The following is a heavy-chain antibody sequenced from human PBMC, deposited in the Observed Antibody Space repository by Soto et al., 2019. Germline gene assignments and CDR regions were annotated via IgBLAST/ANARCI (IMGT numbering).Heavy chain of an antibody. Sequence: QVQLVQSGAEVKKPGASVKVSCKASGXTFTSYGISWVRQAPGQGLEWMGWISAYNGNTNYAQKLQGRVTMTTDTSTSTAYMELRSXXSXXXXXXXXXXXXXXFDYWGQGTLVTVSS. CDR3: XXXXXXFDY. J-gene: IGHJ4*02. CDR1: GXTFTSYG. CDR2: ISAYNGNT. V-gene: IGHV1-18*01.